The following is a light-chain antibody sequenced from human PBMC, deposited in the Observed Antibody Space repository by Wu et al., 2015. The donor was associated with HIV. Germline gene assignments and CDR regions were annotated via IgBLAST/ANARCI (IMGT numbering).Light chain of an antibody. CDR2: GAS. CDR3: QQYNNWPPFT. Sequence: EILMTQSPATLSVSPGERATLSCRASQSVSSNLAWYQHRPGQAPRLLIYGASTRATGIPARFSGSGSGTEFTLTISSMQSEDFAVYYCQQYNNWPPFTFGLGPKWISN. CDR1: QSVSSN. J-gene: IGKJ3*01. V-gene: IGKV3-15*01.